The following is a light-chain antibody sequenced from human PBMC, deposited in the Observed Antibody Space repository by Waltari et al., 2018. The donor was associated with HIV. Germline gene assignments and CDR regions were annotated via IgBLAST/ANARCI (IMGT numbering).Light chain of an antibody. V-gene: IGKV1-6*01. CDR1: QEIRNE. J-gene: IGKJ1*01. CDR3: CQDHKSPRT. CDR2: AAF. Sequence: ALQLTQSPSFLSASVGGHATITRRAGQEIRNELTGYQQKPGQAPRILVFAAFRLQSGVPSRISARGSGTDVTLTIISLEHEDVAGYYCCQDHKSPRTFGQGTRVEIK.